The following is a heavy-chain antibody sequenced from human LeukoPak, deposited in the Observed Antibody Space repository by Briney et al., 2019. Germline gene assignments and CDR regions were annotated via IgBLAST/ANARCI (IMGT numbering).Heavy chain of an antibody. Sequence: SETLSLTCTVSGGTFSRHYWSWIRQPPGKGLEWIAYIDYTRSTHYNPSLKSRVTISVDTSKNQFSLKLSSVPAADTAVYYCARVRYSDVLTGYYGDGYFDYWGQGTLVTVSS. D-gene: IGHD3-9*01. CDR3: ARVRYSDVLTGYYGDGYFDY. V-gene: IGHV4-59*11. CDR1: GGTFSRHY. CDR2: IDYTRST. J-gene: IGHJ4*02.